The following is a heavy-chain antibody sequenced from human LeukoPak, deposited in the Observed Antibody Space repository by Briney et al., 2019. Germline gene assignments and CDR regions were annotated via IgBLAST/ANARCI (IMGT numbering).Heavy chain of an antibody. CDR1: GYTFTSYG. D-gene: IGHD2/OR15-2a*01. CDR3: ARDLKSLNSLDY. J-gene: IGHJ4*02. V-gene: IGHV1-18*01. Sequence: ASVKVSCKASGYTFTSYGISWVRQAPGQGLEWMGWIGAYNGNTNYAQKLQGRVTMTTDTSTSTAYMELRSLRSDDTAVYYCARDLKSLNSLDYWGQGTLVTVSS. CDR2: IGAYNGNT.